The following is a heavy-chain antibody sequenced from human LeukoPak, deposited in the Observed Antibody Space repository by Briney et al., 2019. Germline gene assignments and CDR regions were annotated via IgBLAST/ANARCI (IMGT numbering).Heavy chain of an antibody. CDR1: GYTFTSYG. Sequence: ASVKVSCKASGYTFTSYGISWVRQAPGQGLEWIGWISAYNGNTNYAQKLQGRVTMATDTSTSTAYMELRSLRSDDTAVYYCARGRVITFGGVIAPDAFDIWGQGTMVTVSS. D-gene: IGHD3-16*02. CDR2: ISAYNGNT. CDR3: ARGRVITFGGVIAPDAFDI. J-gene: IGHJ3*02. V-gene: IGHV1-18*01.